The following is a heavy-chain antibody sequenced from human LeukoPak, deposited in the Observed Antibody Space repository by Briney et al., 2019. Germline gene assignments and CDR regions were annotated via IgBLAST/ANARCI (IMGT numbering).Heavy chain of an antibody. D-gene: IGHD2-15*01. V-gene: IGHV3-23*01. CDR2: ITDSGDGT. CDR1: GFTFSSSA. CDR3: AKDSPVATR. J-gene: IGHJ4*02. Sequence: GGSLRLSCAASGFTFSSSAMSWVRQAPGKGLEWVSSITDSGDGTYYADSVKGRFTISRDDFKNTLYLQMNSLRAEDTAVYYCAKDSPVATRWGQGTLVTVSS.